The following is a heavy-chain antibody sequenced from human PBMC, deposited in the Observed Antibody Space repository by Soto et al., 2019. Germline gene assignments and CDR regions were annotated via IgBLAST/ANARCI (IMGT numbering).Heavy chain of an antibody. V-gene: IGHV1-69*13. J-gene: IGHJ5*02. CDR1: GGTFSSYA. Sequence: SVKVSCKASGGTFSSYAISWVRQAPGQGLEWMGEIIPIFGTANYAQKFQGRVTITADESTSTAYMELSSLRSEDTAVYYCARAHFTIFGVVYNWFDPWGQGTLVTVSS. D-gene: IGHD3-3*01. CDR2: IIPIFGTA. CDR3: ARAHFTIFGVVYNWFDP.